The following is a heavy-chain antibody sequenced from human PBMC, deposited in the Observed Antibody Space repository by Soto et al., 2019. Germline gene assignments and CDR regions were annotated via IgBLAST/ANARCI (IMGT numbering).Heavy chain of an antibody. Sequence: PWGPLRLSCAAPVLTCSSHAMSWVRQAPGKGLEWVSGMSGSGVITYYADSVKGRFTISKDNSNNTLFLQMSNLRVEDAAVYYCAKDVESLHWYFDLWGRGTLVTVSS. CDR1: VLTCSSHA. J-gene: IGHJ2*01. CDR3: AKDVESLHWYFDL. CDR2: MSGSGVIT. D-gene: IGHD1-1*01. V-gene: IGHV3-23*01.